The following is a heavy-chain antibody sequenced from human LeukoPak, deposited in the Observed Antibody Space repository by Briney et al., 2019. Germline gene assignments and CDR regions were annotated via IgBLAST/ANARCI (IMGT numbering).Heavy chain of an antibody. Sequence: GGSLRLSCAASGFTVSSNYMSWVRQAPGKGLEWVSVIYSGGSTYYADSVKGRFTISRDNSKNTLYLRMNSLRAEDTAVYYCARESEGATIDYWGQGTLVTVSS. CDR3: ARESEGATIDY. J-gene: IGHJ4*02. V-gene: IGHV3-66*01. D-gene: IGHD1-26*01. CDR1: GFTVSSNY. CDR2: IYSGGST.